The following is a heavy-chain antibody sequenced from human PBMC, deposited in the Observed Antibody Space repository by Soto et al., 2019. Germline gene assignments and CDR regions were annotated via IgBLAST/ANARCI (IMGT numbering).Heavy chain of an antibody. V-gene: IGHV1-18*01. Sequence: ASVKVSCKASGYTFTSYGISWVRQAPGQGLEWMGWISAYNGNTNYAQKLQGRVTMTTDTSTSTAYMELRSLRSDDTAVYYCASTHWLPPPKDAFESWGKGKMVTV. CDR3: ASTHWLPPPKDAFES. J-gene: IGHJ3*02. CDR1: GYTFTSYG. D-gene: IGHD6-19*01. CDR2: ISAYNGNT.